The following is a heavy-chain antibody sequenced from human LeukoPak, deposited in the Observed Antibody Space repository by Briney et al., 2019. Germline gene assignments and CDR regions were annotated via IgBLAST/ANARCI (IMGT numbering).Heavy chain of an antibody. Sequence: ASVKVSCKASGYTFTGYYIHWVRQAPGQGLEWMGWINPNSGGTNYAQKVQGRVTMTTDTSTQTAYMELRSLRSDDTAVYYCARINMVRGVLFDYYFDLWGRGTLVTVSS. CDR2: INPNSGGT. CDR1: GYTFTGYY. D-gene: IGHD3-10*01. CDR3: ARINMVRGVLFDYYFDL. J-gene: IGHJ2*01. V-gene: IGHV1-2*02.